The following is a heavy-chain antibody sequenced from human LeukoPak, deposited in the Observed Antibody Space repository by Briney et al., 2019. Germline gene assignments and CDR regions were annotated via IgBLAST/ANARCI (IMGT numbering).Heavy chain of an antibody. Sequence: GRSLRLSCAASGFTFSSYGMHWVRQAPGKGLEWVAVISYDGSNKYYADSVKGRFTISRDNSKNTLYLQMNSLRAGDTAVYYCTHYSFDYWGQGTLVTVSS. V-gene: IGHV3-30*03. J-gene: IGHJ4*02. CDR2: ISYDGSNK. CDR1: GFTFSSYG. CDR3: THYSFDY.